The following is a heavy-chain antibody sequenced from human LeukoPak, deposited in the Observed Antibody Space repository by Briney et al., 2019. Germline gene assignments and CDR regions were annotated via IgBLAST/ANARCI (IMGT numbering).Heavy chain of an antibody. CDR1: GFTVSSNY. CDR3: AREDSGSYYYYY. Sequence: PGGSLRLSCAASGFTVSSNYMSWVRQAPVKGLEWVSVIYSGSSTYYAVSVKGRFTISRDNSKNTLYLQMNSLRAEDTAVYYCAREDSGSYYYYYWGQGTLVTVSS. CDR2: IYSGSST. V-gene: IGHV3-66*01. J-gene: IGHJ4*02. D-gene: IGHD1-26*01.